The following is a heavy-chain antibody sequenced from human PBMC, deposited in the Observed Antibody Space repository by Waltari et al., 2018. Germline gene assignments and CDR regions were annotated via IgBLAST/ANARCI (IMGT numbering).Heavy chain of an antibody. V-gene: IGHV3-74*01. D-gene: IGHD3-10*01. Sequence: EVQLVESGGGLVHPGGSLRLSCAASGFTFSTYWIHWVRQAPGRGLVWVSRINGDGGAINYADSVKVRFTISRDNAKNSVSLQMNSLRAEDTAVYYCIRSSSGWFDPWGQGTLVTVSS. CDR1: GFTFSTYW. CDR3: IRSSSGWFDP. J-gene: IGHJ5*02. CDR2: INGDGGAI.